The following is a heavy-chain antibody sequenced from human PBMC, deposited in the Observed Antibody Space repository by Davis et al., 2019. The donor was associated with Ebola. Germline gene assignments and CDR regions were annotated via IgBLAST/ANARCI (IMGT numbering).Heavy chain of an antibody. Sequence: ASVKVSCKASGYTFNSYYIHWVRQAPGQGLEWMGIINPSGGSTTYAQKFQGRVTMTRDTSTSTAYMELSSLRSEDTAVYYCAAEKTTGLFIYGMDVWGQGTTVTVSS. D-gene: IGHD4-17*01. CDR2: INPSGGST. J-gene: IGHJ6*02. CDR3: AAEKTTGLFIYGMDV. V-gene: IGHV1-46*02. CDR1: GYTFNSYY.